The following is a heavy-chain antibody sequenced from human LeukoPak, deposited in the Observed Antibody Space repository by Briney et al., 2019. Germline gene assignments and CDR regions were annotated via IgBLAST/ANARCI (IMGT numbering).Heavy chain of an antibody. Sequence: SETLSLTCTVSGGSISSYYWSWIRQPPGKGLEWIGYIYYSGSTNYNPSLKSRVTISVDTSKNQFSLKLSSVTAADTAVYYCAGIVRGVISPDDAFDIWGQGTMVTVSS. CDR3: AGIVRGVISPDDAFDI. V-gene: IGHV4-59*01. CDR1: GGSISSYY. J-gene: IGHJ3*02. CDR2: IYYSGST. D-gene: IGHD3-10*01.